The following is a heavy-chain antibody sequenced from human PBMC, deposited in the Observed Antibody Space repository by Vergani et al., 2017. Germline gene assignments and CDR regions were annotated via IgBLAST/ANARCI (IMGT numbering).Heavy chain of an antibody. CDR3: ARGAGYCDSSGYSNIQNWFDP. CDR2: IIPIFGTA. CDR1: GGTFSSYA. Sequence: QVQLVQSGAEVKKPGSSVKVSCKASGGTFSSYAISWVRQAPGQGLEWMGGIIPIFGTANYAQKFQGRVTLTADKSTSTAYMELSSLRSEDTAVYYCARGAGYCDSSGYSNIQNWFDPWGQGTLVTVSS. J-gene: IGHJ5*02. V-gene: IGHV1-69*06. D-gene: IGHD3-22*01.